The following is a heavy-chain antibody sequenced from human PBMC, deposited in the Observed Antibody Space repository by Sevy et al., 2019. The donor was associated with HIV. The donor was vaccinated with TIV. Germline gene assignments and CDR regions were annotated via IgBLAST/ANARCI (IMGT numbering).Heavy chain of an antibody. V-gene: IGHV3-30*02. CDR1: GFSFSSYG. D-gene: IGHD2-21*01. Sequence: GGSLRLSCAASGFSFSSYGMHWVRQAPGKGLEWMSYIQYDGSNKDYADSVKVRFTISRDNSKNTLYLQMNSLRVEDTGVFYCVKEGGGEGGDHWGQGTLVTVSS. CDR2: IQYDGSNK. J-gene: IGHJ4*02. CDR3: VKEGGGEGGDH.